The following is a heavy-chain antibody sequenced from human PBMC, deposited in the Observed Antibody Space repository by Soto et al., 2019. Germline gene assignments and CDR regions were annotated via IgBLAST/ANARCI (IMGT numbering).Heavy chain of an antibody. CDR3: ARGGSGWKALNYFDS. D-gene: IGHD6-19*01. V-gene: IGHV4-31*03. J-gene: IGHJ4*02. CDR2: NNYRADT. Sequence: QVQLQESGPGLVKPSQTLSLTCIVSGGSIANNGYSWTWIRQRPGGGLEWLGSNNYRADTYYTPSLKSRITISLATSQHHFSMWLTSVTAADTGIYYCARGGSGWKALNYFDSWGQGILVTVSS. CDR1: GGSIANNGYS.